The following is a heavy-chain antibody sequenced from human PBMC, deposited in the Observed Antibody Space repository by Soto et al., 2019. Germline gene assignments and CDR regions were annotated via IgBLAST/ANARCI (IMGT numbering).Heavy chain of an antibody. CDR3: AREKKRIFGVVITYYGMDV. Sequence: SETLSLTCAVSGGSISSSNWWSWVRQPPGKGLEWIGEIYHSGSTNYNPSLKSRVTISVDKSKNQFSLKLSSVTAADTAVYYCAREKKRIFGVVITYYGMDVWGQGTTVTVSS. V-gene: IGHV4-4*02. CDR1: GGSISSSNW. J-gene: IGHJ6*02. CDR2: IYHSGST. D-gene: IGHD3-3*01.